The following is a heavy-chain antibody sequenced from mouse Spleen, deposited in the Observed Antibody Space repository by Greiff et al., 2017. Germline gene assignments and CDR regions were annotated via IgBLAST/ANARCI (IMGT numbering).Heavy chain of an antibody. CDR3: ARGGNSLYYYAMDY. D-gene: IGHD2-1*01. CDR1: GFTFSDYY. CDR2: ISDGGSYT. Sequence: EVNVVESGGGLVKPGGSLKLSCAASGFTFSDYYMYWVRQTPEKRLEWVATISDGGSYTYYPDSVKGRFTISRDNAKNNLYLQMSSLKSEDTAMYYCARGGNSLYYYAMDYWGQGTSVTVSS. V-gene: IGHV5-4*02. J-gene: IGHJ4*01.